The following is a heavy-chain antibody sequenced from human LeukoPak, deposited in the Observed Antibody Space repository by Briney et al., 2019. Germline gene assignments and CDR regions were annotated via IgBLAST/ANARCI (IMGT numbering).Heavy chain of an antibody. CDR1: GYTFTSYA. CDR2: INAGNGNT. J-gene: IGHJ5*02. V-gene: IGHV1-3*01. CDR3: ARDSRYRPSWFDP. D-gene: IGHD1-1*01. Sequence: ASVKVSCKASGYTFTSYAMHWVRQAPGQRLEWMGWINAGNGNTKYSQKFQGRVTITRDTSASTAYMELRSLRSDDTAVYYCARDSRYRPSWFDPWGQGTLVTVSS.